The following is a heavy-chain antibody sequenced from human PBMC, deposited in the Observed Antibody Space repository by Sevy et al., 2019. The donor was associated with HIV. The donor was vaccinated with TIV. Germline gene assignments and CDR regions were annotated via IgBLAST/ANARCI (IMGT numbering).Heavy chain of an antibody. CDR1: EFTFSSYG. CDR3: AKDLGILTGYPTDLIYYGMDV. CDR2: ISYDGSNK. D-gene: IGHD3-9*01. Sequence: GGSLRLSCAASEFTFSSYGMHWVRQAPGKGLEWVAVISYDGSNKYYADSVKGRFTISRDNSKNTLYLQMNSLRAEDTAVYYCAKDLGILTGYPTDLIYYGMDVWGQGTTVTVSS. J-gene: IGHJ6*02. V-gene: IGHV3-30*18.